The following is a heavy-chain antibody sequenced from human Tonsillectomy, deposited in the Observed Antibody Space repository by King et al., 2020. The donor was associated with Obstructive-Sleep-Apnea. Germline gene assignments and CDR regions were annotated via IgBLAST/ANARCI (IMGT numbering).Heavy chain of an antibody. Sequence: QLQESGPGLVKPSQTLSLTCTVSDGAFSVGSHHWNWIRQLPGKGLEWIGYTYYSGITSYNPSLKGRGSISVDKSKGQFSLRLDSVTAADTAVYYCAREGTSSSPNWFGPWGPGTLVTVSS. CDR2: TYYSGIT. CDR3: AREGTSSSPNWFGP. CDR1: DGAFSVGSHH. D-gene: IGHD2-2*01. J-gene: IGHJ5*02. V-gene: IGHV4-31*03.